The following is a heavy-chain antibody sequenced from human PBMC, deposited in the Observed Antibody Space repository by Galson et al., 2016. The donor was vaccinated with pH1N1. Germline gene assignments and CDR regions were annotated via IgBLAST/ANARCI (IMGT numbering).Heavy chain of an antibody. CDR2: IDYMAST. J-gene: IGHJ3*01. CDR1: GASVTRGDSY. V-gene: IGHV4-31*03. D-gene: IGHD3-3*01. CDR3: ARRFFEYLEALPTDAFDV. Sequence: QVQLQESGPGLVEPSQTLSLTCTVSGASVTRGDSYWSWIRQHPGKGLEWIGYIDYMASTHSNPSLKRRIGLSDDTSKNQFSLRLSSVTAADTAVYYCARRFFEYLEALPTDAFDVWGPGTMVTVSS.